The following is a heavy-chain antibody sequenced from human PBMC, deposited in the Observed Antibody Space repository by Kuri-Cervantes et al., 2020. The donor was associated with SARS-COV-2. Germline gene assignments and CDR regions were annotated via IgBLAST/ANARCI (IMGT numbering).Heavy chain of an antibody. CDR3: ARDAARAAFDI. V-gene: IGHV3-11*05. J-gene: IGHJ3*02. CDR1: GFTFSDYY. CDR2: ISSSSSYT. D-gene: IGHD6-25*01. Sequence: GGSLRLSCAASGFTFSDYYMSWIRQAPGKGLEWVSYISSSSSYTNYADSVKGRFTISRDNAKNSPYLQMNSLRAEDTAVYYCARDAARAAFDIWGQGTMVTVSS.